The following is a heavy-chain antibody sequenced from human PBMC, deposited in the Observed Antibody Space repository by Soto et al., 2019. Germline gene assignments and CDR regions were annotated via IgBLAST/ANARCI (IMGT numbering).Heavy chain of an antibody. J-gene: IGHJ4*02. Sequence: ASVKVSCKASGYTFTSYAMHWVRQAPGQRLEWMGWINAGNGNTKYSQKFQGRVTITRDTSASTAYMELSSLRSEDTAVYYCAWSIVVVTALYYSGQRTLVTVSA. D-gene: IGHD2-21*02. CDR1: GYTFTSYA. CDR3: AWSIVVVTALYY. CDR2: INAGNGNT. V-gene: IGHV1-3*01.